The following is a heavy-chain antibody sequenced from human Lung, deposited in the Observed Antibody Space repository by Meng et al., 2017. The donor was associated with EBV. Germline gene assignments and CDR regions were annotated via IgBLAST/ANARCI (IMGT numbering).Heavy chain of an antibody. V-gene: IGHV4-31*03. CDR1: GGSISSGGYY. D-gene: IGHD4-11*01. CDR2: IYYSGST. CDR3: AATVNDGYFDY. J-gene: IGHJ4*02. Sequence: VALNESCPELVKPSQTRSPHCTVSGGSISSGGYYWSWIRQHPGQGLEGIGYIYYSGSTYYHPSLKSRVTISVDTSKNQFSLKLSSVTAADTAVYYCAATVNDGYFDYRGQGTLVTVSS.